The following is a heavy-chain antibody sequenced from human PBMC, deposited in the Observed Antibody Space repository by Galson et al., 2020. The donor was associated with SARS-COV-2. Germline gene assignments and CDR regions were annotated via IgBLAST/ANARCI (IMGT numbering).Heavy chain of an antibody. CDR1: GGTISSYA. J-gene: IGHJ6*02. V-gene: IGHV1-69*13. D-gene: IGHD3-9*01. CDR3: ARDYDILTGYLATNYYYGMDV. CDR2: IIPIFGTA. Sequence: SVKVYCKASGGTISSYAISWVRQAPGQGLEWMGGIIPIFGTANYAQKFQGRVTITADESTSTAYMELSSLRSEDTAVYYCARDYDILTGYLATNYYYGMDVWGQGTTVTVSS.